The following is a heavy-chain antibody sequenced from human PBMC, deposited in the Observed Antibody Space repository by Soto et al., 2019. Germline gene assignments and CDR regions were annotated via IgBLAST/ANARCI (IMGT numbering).Heavy chain of an antibody. CDR2: INPIVSMS. D-gene: IGHD3-16*02. Sequence: QVQLVQSGTEVKKPGSSVKVSCKASGDTFSFYTINWVRQAPGLGLEWVGRINPIVSMSNYAQKFQGRVSMTAEKSTSKGYMELGSLGSGGTALFFCAGSYCSGYRAFDYLGQGGLGIRSS. J-gene: IGHJ4*03. CDR1: GDTFSFYT. CDR3: AGSYCSGYRAFDY. V-gene: IGHV1-69*02.